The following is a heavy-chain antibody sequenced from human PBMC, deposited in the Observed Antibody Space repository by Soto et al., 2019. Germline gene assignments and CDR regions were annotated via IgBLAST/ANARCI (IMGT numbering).Heavy chain of an antibody. Sequence: PEGSLRLSCAASGFPFGSHWMHWVRQAPGKGLVYVSRISSGGTTTNYAESVKGRFTISRDNARNTLYLQMNSLRVEDTAVYYCARFGTSYDTSGFRYWGQGTPVTVSS. CDR1: GFPFGSHW. CDR2: ISSGGTTT. CDR3: ARFGTSYDTSGFRY. D-gene: IGHD3-22*01. V-gene: IGHV3-74*01. J-gene: IGHJ4*02.